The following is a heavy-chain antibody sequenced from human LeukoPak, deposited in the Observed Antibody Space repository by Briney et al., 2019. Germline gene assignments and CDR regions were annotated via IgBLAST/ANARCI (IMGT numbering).Heavy chain of an antibody. CDR3: ARPYYYDSSGSGRYYFDY. CDR1: GYSFTSYW. Sequence: GESLKISCKGSGYSFTSYWIGWVRQMPGKGLEWMGIIYPGDSDTRYSPSFRGQVTISADKSISTAYLQWSSLKASDTAMYYCARPYYYDSSGSGRYYFDYWGQGTLVTVSS. V-gene: IGHV5-51*01. J-gene: IGHJ4*02. D-gene: IGHD3-22*01. CDR2: IYPGDSDT.